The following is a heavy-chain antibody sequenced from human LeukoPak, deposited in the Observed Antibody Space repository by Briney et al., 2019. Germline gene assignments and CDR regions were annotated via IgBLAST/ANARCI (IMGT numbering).Heavy chain of an antibody. V-gene: IGHV1-2*02. D-gene: IGHD6-19*01. J-gene: IGHJ4*02. CDR3: ARDRVGSCWPRPWYFEF. CDR2: MNPNTGAT. CDR1: GYTFTGYY. Sequence: ASVKVSCKPSGYTFTGYYLHRVRQAPGQALEWMGWMNPNTGATIYAQKFQGRVTMSRDTSISTAYMELTSLRSDDTAVYYCARDRVGSCWPRPWYFEFWGQGTLVAVSS.